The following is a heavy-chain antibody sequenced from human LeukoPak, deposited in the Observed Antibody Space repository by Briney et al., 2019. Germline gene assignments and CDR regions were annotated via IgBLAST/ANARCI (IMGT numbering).Heavy chain of an antibody. J-gene: IGHJ4*02. CDR2: IKSKADGGTI. V-gene: IGHV3-15*01. CDR3: YTTLNF. CDR1: GFTLSNAW. Sequence: GGSLRLSCAASGFTLSNAWMTGVRQAPGKGLEWVGRIKSKADGGTIDYAAPVNGRFTISRDDSKNTLYLQMNNLKTEDTGVYYCYTTLNFWGQGTLVTVSS.